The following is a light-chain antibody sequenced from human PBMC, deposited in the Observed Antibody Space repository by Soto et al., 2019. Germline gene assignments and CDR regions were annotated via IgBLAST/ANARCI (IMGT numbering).Light chain of an antibody. Sequence: DIQMTQSPSTVSASVGDRVTITCRASQSISNWLAWYQQKPGEAPKLLIYKASTLDSGVPSRFSGSGSGTEFTLTISSLQRDDFATYYCQQYDSYSYTFGQGTKLEIK. CDR2: KAS. CDR1: QSISNW. J-gene: IGKJ2*01. CDR3: QQYDSYSYT. V-gene: IGKV1-5*03.